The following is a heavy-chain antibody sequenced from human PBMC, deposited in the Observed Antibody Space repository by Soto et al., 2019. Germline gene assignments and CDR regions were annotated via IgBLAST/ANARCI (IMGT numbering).Heavy chain of an antibody. CDR2: VDSDGRGT. V-gene: IGHV3-74*01. D-gene: IGHD2-2*01. CDR1: GITFTNYW. Sequence: PGGSLILSCVASGITFTNYWMHWVRQVPGKGLVWVARVDSDGRGTYYAASVKGRFTISRDNSRNTLYLQMSSLRAEDTAVYYCAKRRYCPSTTCFDYWGQGTLVTVSS. CDR3: AKRRYCPSTTCFDY. J-gene: IGHJ4*01.